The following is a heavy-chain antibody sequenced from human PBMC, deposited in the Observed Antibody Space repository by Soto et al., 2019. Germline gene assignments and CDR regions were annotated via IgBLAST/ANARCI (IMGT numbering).Heavy chain of an antibody. Sequence: PSETLSLTCTVSGGSTRSYFWSWIRQPPGKGLEWIGRIYYSGTTTYNPSLKSRVTISIDTSRNHFSLKLSSVTAADTAMYYCARFNQLYGSSYPYLYMDVWGKGTTVTVSS. CDR3: ARFNQLYGSSYPYLYMDV. D-gene: IGHD2-2*01. CDR1: GGSTRSYF. V-gene: IGHV4-59*01. CDR2: IYYSGTT. J-gene: IGHJ6*03.